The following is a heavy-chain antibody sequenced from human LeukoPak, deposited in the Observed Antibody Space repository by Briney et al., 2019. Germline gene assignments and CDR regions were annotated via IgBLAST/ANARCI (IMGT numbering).Heavy chain of an antibody. D-gene: IGHD2-15*01. CDR1: GGSFSGYY. CDR2: INHSGST. V-gene: IGHV4-34*01. CDR3: ARRRGGYYFDY. Sequence: PSETLSLTCAVYGGSFSGYYWSWIRQPPGKGLEWIGEINHSGSTNYNPSLKSRVTISVDTSKNQFSLKLSSVTAEDTAVYYCARRRGGYYFDYWGQGTLVTVSS. J-gene: IGHJ4*02.